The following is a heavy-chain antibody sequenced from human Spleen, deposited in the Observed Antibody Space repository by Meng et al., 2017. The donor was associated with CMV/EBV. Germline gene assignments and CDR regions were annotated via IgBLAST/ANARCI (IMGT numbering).Heavy chain of an antibody. CDR3: AKTPDAGYYGTFEY. D-gene: IGHD3-22*01. CDR1: GVTFSSYA. CDR2: ITASGAST. J-gene: IGHJ4*02. Sequence: GESLKISCAASGVTFSSYAMSWVRQTPGRGLEWVSAITASGASTYHAVSVRGRFAISKDNSKNTLYLQMNRLRGEDTAIYYCAKTPDAGYYGTFEYWGQGTLVTVSS. V-gene: IGHV3-23*01.